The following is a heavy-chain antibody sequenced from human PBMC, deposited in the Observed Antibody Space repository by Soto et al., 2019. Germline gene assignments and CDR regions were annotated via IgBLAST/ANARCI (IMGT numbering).Heavy chain of an antibody. CDR3: ARDRPPSFLEWLSTESAFDI. CDR1: GGTFSSYA. V-gene: IGHV1-69*13. CDR2: IIPIFGTA. D-gene: IGHD3-3*01. J-gene: IGHJ3*02. Sequence: SVKVSCKASGGTFSSYAISWVRQAPGQGLEWMGGIIPIFGTANYAQKFQGRVTITADESTSTAYMELSSLRSEDTAVYYCARDRPPSFLEWLSTESAFDIWGQGTMVT.